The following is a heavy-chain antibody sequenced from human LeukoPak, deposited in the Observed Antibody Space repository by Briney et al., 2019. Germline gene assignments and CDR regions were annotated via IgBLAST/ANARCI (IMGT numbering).Heavy chain of an antibody. CDR3: ARVGRGTTGTTGYFDY. Sequence: PGGSPRLSCAASGFTFDDYGMSWVRQAPGKGLEWVSGINWNGGSTGYADSVKGRFTISRDNAKNSLYLQMNSLGAEDTALYYCARVGRGTTGTTGYFDYWGQGTLVTVSS. CDR2: INWNGGST. J-gene: IGHJ4*02. CDR1: GFTFDDYG. D-gene: IGHD1-1*01. V-gene: IGHV3-20*04.